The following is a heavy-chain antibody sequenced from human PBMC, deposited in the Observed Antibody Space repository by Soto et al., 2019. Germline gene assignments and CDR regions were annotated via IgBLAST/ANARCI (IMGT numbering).Heavy chain of an antibody. CDR1: GFTVSTYG. CDR2: ISRDGGTK. J-gene: IGHJ4*02. CDR3: TGEVASGY. Sequence: QVQLVESGGGVVQPGRSLRLSCAVSGFTVSTYGMHWVRQAPGKGLEWVAVISRDGGTKYYADSVKGRFTISSDSSRNTLFLEMNSLGGDDMAVYYCTGEVASGYWGQGTLVTVSS. D-gene: IGHD2-8*02. V-gene: IGHV3-30*03.